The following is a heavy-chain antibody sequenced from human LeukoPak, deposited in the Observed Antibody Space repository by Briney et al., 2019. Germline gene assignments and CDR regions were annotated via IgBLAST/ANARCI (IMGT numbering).Heavy chain of an antibody. D-gene: IGHD3-16*01. J-gene: IGHJ6*02. CDR2: IGTAGDT. V-gene: IGHV3-13*01. CDR3: ARWSTLYGMDV. CDR1: GFTFSSYD. Sequence: GGSLRLSCAASGFTFSSYDMHWVRQATGKGLEWVSAIGTAGDTYYPGSVKGRFTISRENAKNSLSLQMNSLRAGDTAVYYCARWSTLYGMDVWGQGTTVTVSS.